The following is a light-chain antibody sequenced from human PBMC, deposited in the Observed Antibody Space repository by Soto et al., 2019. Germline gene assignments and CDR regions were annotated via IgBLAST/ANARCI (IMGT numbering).Light chain of an antibody. CDR1: PGISSY. V-gene: IGKV1-8*01. CDR3: QQYYSYPPG. J-gene: IGKJ4*01. Sequence: AIRMTQSPSSFSASTGDRVTITCRASPGISSYLAWYQQKPGKAPKLLIYAASTLQSGVPSRFSGSGSGTDFTLTISCLQSEDFATYYCQQYYSYPPGFGGGTKVEIK. CDR2: AAS.